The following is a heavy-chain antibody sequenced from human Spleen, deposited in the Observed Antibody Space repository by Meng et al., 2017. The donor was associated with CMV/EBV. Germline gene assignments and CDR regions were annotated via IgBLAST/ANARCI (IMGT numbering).Heavy chain of an antibody. V-gene: IGHV3-30*02. CDR1: GFTFSSYG. Sequence: QVELVGCGGGVVQPGGSLRLSCAASGFTFSSYGMHWVRQAPGKGPEWVAFIRNDESDKYYGDSVKGRFTISRDTSKNTVDPQMNSLRTEDTAVYYCAKDDPVFHYWGQGTLVTVSS. J-gene: IGHJ4*02. CDR2: IRNDESDK. CDR3: AKDDPVFHY.